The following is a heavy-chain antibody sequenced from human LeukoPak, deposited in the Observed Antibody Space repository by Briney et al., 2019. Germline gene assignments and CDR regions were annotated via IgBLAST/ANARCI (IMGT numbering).Heavy chain of an antibody. D-gene: IGHD6-13*01. CDR1: GFTFSSYG. CDR3: ARGIAAAGNPNWFDP. Sequence: GGSLRLSCAASGFTFSSYGMHWVRQAPGKGLEWVAVIWYDGSNKYYADSVKGRFTISRDNSKNTLYLQMNSLRAEDMAVYYCARGIAAAGNPNWFDPWGQGTLVTVSS. CDR2: IWYDGSNK. V-gene: IGHV3-33*01. J-gene: IGHJ5*02.